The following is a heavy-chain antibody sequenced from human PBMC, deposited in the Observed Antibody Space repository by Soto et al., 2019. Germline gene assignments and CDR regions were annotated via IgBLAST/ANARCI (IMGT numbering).Heavy chain of an antibody. D-gene: IGHD2-21*02. V-gene: IGHV3-7*01. CDR2: MDQDGSEK. CDR1: GFPFTNSW. CDR3: GRDPRPLCGGACRAPVPDN. J-gene: IGHJ4*02. Sequence: GGSRRRSCAPSGFPFTNSWMICVHQAPGQGLEWVANMDQDGSEKYYVGSGKGRFTISRDNAKNSLYLQMSSLRAEDTAVYYCGRDPRPLCGGACRAPVPDNWGQGTLVTVSS.